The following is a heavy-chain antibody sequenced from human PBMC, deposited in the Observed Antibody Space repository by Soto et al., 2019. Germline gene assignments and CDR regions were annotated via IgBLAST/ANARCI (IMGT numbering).Heavy chain of an antibody. J-gene: IGHJ3*01. CDR1: GSPFSSSE. CDR2: IHPSGQPI. Sequence: EVQLVESGGGLVQPGGSLRPSCAVSGSPFSSSEMYWVRQAPGKGLEWISYIHPSGQPIFYADSVKGRFTISRDNANNSLFLQMNSLRAEDTAVYYCARRASRWGQGTMVTVSS. CDR3: ARRASR. D-gene: IGHD1-26*01. V-gene: IGHV3-48*03.